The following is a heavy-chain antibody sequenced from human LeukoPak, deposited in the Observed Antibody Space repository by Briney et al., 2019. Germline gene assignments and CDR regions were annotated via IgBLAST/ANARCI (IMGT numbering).Heavy chain of an antibody. CDR3: ARDDWNYRYYFDY. V-gene: IGHV3-7*01. J-gene: IGHJ4*02. D-gene: IGHD1-7*01. Sequence: GGSLRLSCAASGFTFSSYWMSWVRQAPGKGLEWVANIKQDGSGKYYVDSVKGRFTISRDNAKNSLHLQMNSLRAEDTAVYYCARDDWNYRYYFDYWGQGTLVTVSS. CDR1: GFTFSSYW. CDR2: IKQDGSGK.